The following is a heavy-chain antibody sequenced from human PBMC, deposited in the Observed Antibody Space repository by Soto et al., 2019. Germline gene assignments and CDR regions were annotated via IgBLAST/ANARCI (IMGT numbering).Heavy chain of an antibody. D-gene: IGHD3-10*01. J-gene: IGHJ4*02. CDR3: ASFFRDGSGRKPDY. Sequence: SETLSLTCAVYGGSFSGYYWSWIRQPPGKGLEWIGEINHSGSTNYNPSLKSRVTISVDTSKNQFSLKLSSVTAADTAVYYCASFFRDGSGRKPDYWGQGTLVTVSS. CDR1: GGSFSGYY. V-gene: IGHV4-34*01. CDR2: INHSGST.